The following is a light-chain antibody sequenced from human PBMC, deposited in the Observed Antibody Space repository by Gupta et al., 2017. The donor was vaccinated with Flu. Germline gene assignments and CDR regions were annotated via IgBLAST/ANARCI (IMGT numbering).Light chain of an antibody. CDR2: LGS. V-gene: IGKV2-28*01. Sequence: DTVMTQSPLSLSVTPGETASISCRSSQSLLYANGYNYLDWYLQKPGQSPQLLNYLGSNRASGVPDRFSGSGSGTTFTLKISRVEAEDVGVYYCMQALHTPPTFGQGTKVEVK. CDR3: MQALHTPPT. J-gene: IGKJ1*01. CDR1: QSLLYANGYNY.